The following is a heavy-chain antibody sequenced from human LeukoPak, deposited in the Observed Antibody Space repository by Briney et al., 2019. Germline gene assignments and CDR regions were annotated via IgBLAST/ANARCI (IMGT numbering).Heavy chain of an antibody. D-gene: IGHD2-15*01. CDR2: INHSGST. CDR1: GGSFSSTY. V-gene: IGHV4-34*01. J-gene: IGHJ5*02. CDR3: ARDRGLVVVAATRHNWFDP. Sequence: PSETLSLICAVYGGSFSSTYYIWIRQPPGKGLEWSGEINHSGSTNYNPSLKSRDTISVDTSKNQFSLKLSSVTAADTAVYYCARDRGLVVVAATRHNWFDPWGQGTLVTVSS.